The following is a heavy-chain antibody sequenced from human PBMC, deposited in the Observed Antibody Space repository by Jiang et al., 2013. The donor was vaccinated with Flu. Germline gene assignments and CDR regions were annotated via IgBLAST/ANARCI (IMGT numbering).Heavy chain of an antibody. CDR3: ARDDATVNYYYYGMDV. J-gene: IGHJ6*02. CDR1: GGSISSSSYY. D-gene: IGHD4-17*01. V-gene: IGHV4-39*07. Sequence: KPSETLSLTCTVSGGSISSSSYYWGWIRQPPGKGLEWIGSIYYSGSTYYNPSLKSRVTISVDTSKNQFSLKLSSVTAADTAVYYCARDDATVNYYYYGMDVWGQGTTVTVSS. CDR2: IYYSGST.